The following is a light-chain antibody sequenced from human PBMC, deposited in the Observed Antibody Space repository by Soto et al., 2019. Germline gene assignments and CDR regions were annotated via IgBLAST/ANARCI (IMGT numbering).Light chain of an antibody. V-gene: IGKV1-17*01. Sequence: DIQMTQSPSSLSASVGDRVTITCRASQGIRNDLTWYQQKLGKAPKRLITAAASLQSGVPSRFSGSGSGTEFTLAISSLQPEDLATYYCLQHNSDPFTFGGGTKVEIE. CDR3: LQHNSDPFT. CDR2: AAA. CDR1: QGIRND. J-gene: IGKJ4*01.